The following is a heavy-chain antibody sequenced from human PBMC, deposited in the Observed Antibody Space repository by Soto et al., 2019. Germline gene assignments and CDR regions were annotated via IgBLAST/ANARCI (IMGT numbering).Heavy chain of an antibody. D-gene: IGHD2-2*01. CDR3: VKDGGYCSSTTCYSPRNHYFDS. Sequence: LRLSCAASGFTFSDYWMSWVRQAPGKGPEWVANIKFDGSVKQYVDSVRGRFTISRDNSRNSLFLQMNSLRAGDTAVYYCVKDGGYCSSTTCYSPRNHYFDSWGQGTLVTVSS. J-gene: IGHJ4*02. CDR1: GFTFSDYW. V-gene: IGHV3-7*03. CDR2: IKFDGSVK.